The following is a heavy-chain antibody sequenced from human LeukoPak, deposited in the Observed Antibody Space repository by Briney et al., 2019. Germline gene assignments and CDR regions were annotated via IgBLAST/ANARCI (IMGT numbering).Heavy chain of an antibody. J-gene: IGHJ3*02. V-gene: IGHV3-23*01. Sequence: GGSLRLSCAASGFAFSSYDMTWVRQAPGRGLEWVSSIRPSSDNTYYGDSVKGRFTISRDTSRNTLYLQMNSLRAEDTAVYYCTTDYYDSSAEVDAFDIWGQGTMVTVSS. CDR1: GFAFSSYD. CDR3: TTDYYDSSAEVDAFDI. CDR2: IRPSSDNT. D-gene: IGHD3-22*01.